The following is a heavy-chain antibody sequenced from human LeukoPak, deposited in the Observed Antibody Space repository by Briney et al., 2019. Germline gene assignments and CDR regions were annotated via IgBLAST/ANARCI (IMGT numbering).Heavy chain of an antibody. D-gene: IGHD2-2*01. CDR1: GFTFSNAW. Sequence: GGSLRLSCAASGFTFSNAWMSWVRQAPGKGLEWVSAISGSGGSTYYADSVKGRFTISRDNSKNTLYLRMNSLRAEDTAVYYCAKPGSSDVVVVPAAIPYYYYYYYMDVWGKGTTVTVSS. CDR3: AKPGSSDVVVVPAAIPYYYYYYYMDV. CDR2: ISGSGGST. V-gene: IGHV3-23*01. J-gene: IGHJ6*03.